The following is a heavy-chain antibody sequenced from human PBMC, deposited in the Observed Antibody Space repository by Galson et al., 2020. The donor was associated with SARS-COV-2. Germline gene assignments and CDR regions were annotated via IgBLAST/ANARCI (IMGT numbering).Heavy chain of an antibody. V-gene: IGHV4-39*01. CDR3: ATGGKAPGYSSGWYRTDYYGLDV. CDR2: MYYGGST. CDR1: GGSIRRSSYY. J-gene: IGHJ6*02. Sequence: SETLSLICTGSGGSIRRSSYYWGWIRQAPGKGLEWIGSMYYGGSTYYNSPLKSRVSISADTSKNQFSLKMTSVTAEDTAVYYCATGGKAPGYSSGWYRTDYYGLDVWGQGTTVTVSS. D-gene: IGHD6-19*01.